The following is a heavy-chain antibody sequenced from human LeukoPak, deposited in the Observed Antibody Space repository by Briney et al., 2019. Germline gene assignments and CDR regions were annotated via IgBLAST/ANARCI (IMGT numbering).Heavy chain of an antibody. CDR2: MYYNGNTIGNT. D-gene: IGHD5-18*01. Sequence: SETLSLTCTVSDGSISSSTYYWGWIRQPPGKGLEWIGSMYYNGNTIGNTYYNPSLKSRVTISVDTSKNQLSLKLTSVTAADTAVYYCVGSQLWLPFEYWGQGTLVTVSS. J-gene: IGHJ4*02. V-gene: IGHV4-39*07. CDR3: VGSQLWLPFEY. CDR1: DGSISSSTYY.